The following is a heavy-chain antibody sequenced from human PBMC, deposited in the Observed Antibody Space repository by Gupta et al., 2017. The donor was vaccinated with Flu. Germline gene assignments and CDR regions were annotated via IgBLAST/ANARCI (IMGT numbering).Heavy chain of an antibody. Sequence: QVQLVQSGAEVKKPGASVKVSCKASGYTFTGYYMHWVRQAPGQGLEWMGWINPKSGGTNYAQKFQGWVTMTRDTAISTAYMEMGRMRADDTAVYYCAREREDFGMDVGGQGTTVTVSS. J-gene: IGHJ6*02. V-gene: IGHV1-2*04. D-gene: IGHD3-3*01. CDR1: GYTFTGYY. CDR2: INPKSGGT. CDR3: AREREDFGMDV.